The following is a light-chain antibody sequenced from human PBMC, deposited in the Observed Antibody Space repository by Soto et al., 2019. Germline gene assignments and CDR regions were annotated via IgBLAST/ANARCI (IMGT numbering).Light chain of an antibody. CDR1: QSISSY. Sequence: DIRMTQSPSSLSASVGDRVTITCRASQSISSYLNWYQQKPGKAPKLLIYGASNLQSGVPSRFSGGGSGTEFTLTISSLQPEDFATYYCQQSYSPVRNIFGQGTKLEI. V-gene: IGKV1-39*01. CDR2: GAS. CDR3: QQSYSPVRNI. J-gene: IGKJ2*01.